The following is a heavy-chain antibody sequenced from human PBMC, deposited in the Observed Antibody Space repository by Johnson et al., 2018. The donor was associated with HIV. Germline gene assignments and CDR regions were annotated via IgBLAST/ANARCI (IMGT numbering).Heavy chain of an antibody. CDR1: GFTFSSYD. CDR2: IGTAGDT. J-gene: IGHJ3*01. D-gene: IGHD6-13*01. CDR3: ARGADPGIAAALV. Sequence: EVQLVESGGGLVQPGGSLRLSCAASGFTFSSYDMHWVRQATGNGLEWVSAIGTAGDTYYPGSVKGRFTISRENAKNSLYLQMNSLRAEDTALYYCARGADPGIAAALVWGQGTMVTVSS. V-gene: IGHV3-13*01.